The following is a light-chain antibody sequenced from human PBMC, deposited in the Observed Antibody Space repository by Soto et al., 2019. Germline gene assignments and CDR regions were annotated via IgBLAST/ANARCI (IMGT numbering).Light chain of an antibody. CDR1: QSVTSNY. V-gene: IGKV3-20*01. CDR2: AAS. CDR3: QQYHNSPRT. Sequence: EIVLTQSPGTLSLSPGERASLSCRASQSVTSNYLAWYLQKPGQAPRLLIYAASARPGGIPDRFRGSGSGTDFTLTISRLEPEDFAMYYCQQYHNSPRTFGQGTKVEIK. J-gene: IGKJ1*01.